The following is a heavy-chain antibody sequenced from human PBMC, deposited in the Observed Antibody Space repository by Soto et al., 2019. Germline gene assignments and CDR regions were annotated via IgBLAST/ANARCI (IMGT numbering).Heavy chain of an antibody. V-gene: IGHV3-23*01. Sequence: PGGSLRLSCAASGSTFSSYVMSWVRQAPGKGLEWVSGISGSGVGTYYADSVKGRFTISRDNSKNTLYLQMNSLRDGDTAVYYCARVPPFNNWYFDLWGRGTLVTVSS. CDR3: ARVPPFNNWYFDL. J-gene: IGHJ2*01. CDR2: ISGSGVGT. CDR1: GSTFSSYV.